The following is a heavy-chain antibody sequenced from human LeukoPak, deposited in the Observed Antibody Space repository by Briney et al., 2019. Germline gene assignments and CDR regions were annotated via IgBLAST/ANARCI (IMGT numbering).Heavy chain of an antibody. D-gene: IGHD6-19*01. CDR3: ARVGEGVSSGWYTLPDY. CDR1: GFTFSNYW. J-gene: IGHJ4*02. CDR2: INSDGSST. Sequence: GGSLRLSCAASGFTFSNYWMHWVRQAPGKGLVWVSRINSDGSSTSYADSVKGRFTISRDNAKNTLFLQMNSLRGEDTAVYYCARVGEGVSSGWYTLPDYWGQGTLVTVSS. V-gene: IGHV3-74*01.